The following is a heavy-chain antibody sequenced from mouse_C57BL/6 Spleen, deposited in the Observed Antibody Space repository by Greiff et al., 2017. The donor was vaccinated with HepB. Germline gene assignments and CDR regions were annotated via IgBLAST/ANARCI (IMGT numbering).Heavy chain of an antibody. CDR3: ARSAYYSNPYAMDY. V-gene: IGHV1-64*01. Sequence: VQLQQSGAELVKPGASVKLSCKASGYTFTSYWMHWVKQRPGQGLEWIGMIHPNSGSTNYNEKFKSKATLTVDKSSSTAYMQLSSLTSEDSAVYYCARSAYYSNPYAMDYWGQGTSVTVSS. CDR1: GYTFTSYW. J-gene: IGHJ4*01. CDR2: IHPNSGST. D-gene: IGHD2-5*01.